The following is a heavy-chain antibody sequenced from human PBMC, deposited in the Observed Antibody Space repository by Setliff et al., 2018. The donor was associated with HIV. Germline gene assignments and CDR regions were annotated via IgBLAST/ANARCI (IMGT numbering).Heavy chain of an antibody. CDR3: ARGVNFDY. CDR2: IYYRGNT. J-gene: IGHJ4*02. CDR1: GASIGRRSDC. Sequence: PSETLSLTCTVSGASIGRRSDCWGWIRQPPGKGLEWIGSIYYRGNTYYSPSLKSRITISLDTSKRQFSLTMTSVTAADTAVYYCARGVNFDYWGQGTQVTVSS. V-gene: IGHV4-39*02. D-gene: IGHD3-3*01.